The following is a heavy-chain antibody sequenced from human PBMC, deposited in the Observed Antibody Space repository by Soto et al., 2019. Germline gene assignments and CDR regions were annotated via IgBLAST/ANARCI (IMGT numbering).Heavy chain of an antibody. J-gene: IGHJ6*02. CDR3: ARDPSPFYDILTGYYKNYYYYGMDV. Sequence: GGSLRLSCAASGFTFSSYGMHWVRQAPGKGLEWVAVIWYDGSNKYYADSVKGRFTISRDNSKNTLYLQMNSLRAEDTAVYYCARDPSPFYDILTGYYKNYYYYGMDVWGQGTTVTVSS. V-gene: IGHV3-33*01. D-gene: IGHD3-9*01. CDR1: GFTFSSYG. CDR2: IWYDGSNK.